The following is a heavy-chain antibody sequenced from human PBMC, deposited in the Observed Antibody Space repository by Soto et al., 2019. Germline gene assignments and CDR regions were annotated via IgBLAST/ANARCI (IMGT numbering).Heavy chain of an antibody. CDR2: ISAYNGNT. D-gene: IGHD3-10*01. V-gene: IGHV1-18*04. Sequence: ASVKVSCKASGYAFTSYGISWVRQAPGQGLEWMGWISAYNGNTNYAQKLQGRVTMTTDTSTSTAYMELRSLRSDDTAVYYCARVEFVSLWFGESLPPTHNWFDTWGQGTPVTVSS. CDR1: GYAFTSYG. J-gene: IGHJ5*02. CDR3: ARVEFVSLWFGESLPPTHNWFDT.